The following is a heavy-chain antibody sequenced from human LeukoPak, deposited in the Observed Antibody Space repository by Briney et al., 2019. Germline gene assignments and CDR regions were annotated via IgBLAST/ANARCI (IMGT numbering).Heavy chain of an antibody. D-gene: IGHD2-15*01. V-gene: IGHV3-21*01. CDR1: GFTFSSYS. Sequence: GGSLRLSCAASGFTFSSYSMNWARQAPGKGLEWVSYISDSNNYRYYADSVKGRFTISRDNAKNSLYLQMNSLRAEDTAVYYCARTMGYCRGGSCSTTGDYWGQGTLVTDSS. J-gene: IGHJ4*02. CDR2: ISDSNNYR. CDR3: ARTMGYCRGGSCSTTGDY.